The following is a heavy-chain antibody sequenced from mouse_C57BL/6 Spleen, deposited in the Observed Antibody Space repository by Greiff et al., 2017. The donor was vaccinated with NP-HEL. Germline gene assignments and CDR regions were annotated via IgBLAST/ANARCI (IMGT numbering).Heavy chain of an antibody. CDR2: ISNGGGST. D-gene: IGHD2-4*01. J-gene: IGHJ4*01. V-gene: IGHV5-12*01. Sequence: EVQRVESGGGLVQPGGSLKLSCAASGFTFSDYYMYWVRQTPEKRLEWVAYISNGGGSTYYPDTVKGRFTISRDNAKNTLYLQMSRLKSEDTAMYYCARHDYTNYYAMDYWGQGTSVTVSS. CDR3: ARHDYTNYYAMDY. CDR1: GFTFSDYY.